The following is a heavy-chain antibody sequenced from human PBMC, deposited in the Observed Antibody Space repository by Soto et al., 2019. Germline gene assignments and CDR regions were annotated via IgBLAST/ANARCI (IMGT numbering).Heavy chain of an antibody. V-gene: IGHV1-18*01. CDR1: AYNSMRHG. D-gene: IGHD2-15*01. CDR2: ISVYTRNT. J-gene: IGHJ4*02. CDR3: AXDGESGGGLFDY. Sequence: QVQVVQSGAEMKKPGASVKVSCKASAYNSMRHGISWVRQAPGQGREWMGWISVYTRNTNYAQKFQGRVTMTTDSSTGTAYMELRNLGSADXXXXYXAXDGESGGGLFDYWGQGTLVTVSS.